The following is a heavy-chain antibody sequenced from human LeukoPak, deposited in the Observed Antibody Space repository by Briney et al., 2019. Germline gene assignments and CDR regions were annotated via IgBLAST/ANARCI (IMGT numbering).Heavy chain of an antibody. Sequence: GGSLRLSCAASGFTFDDYGMSWVRQAPGKGLEWVSGINWNGGSTGYADSVKGRFTISRDNAKNSPYRQMNSLRAEDTALYYCARGSQVNWFDPWGQGTLVTVSS. CDR3: ARGSQVNWFDP. CDR2: INWNGGST. CDR1: GFTFDDYG. V-gene: IGHV3-20*04. J-gene: IGHJ5*02.